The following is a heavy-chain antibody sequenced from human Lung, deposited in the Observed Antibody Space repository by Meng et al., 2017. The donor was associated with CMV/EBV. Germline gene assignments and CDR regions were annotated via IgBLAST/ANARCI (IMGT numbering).Heavy chain of an antibody. V-gene: IGHV1-2*02. CDR1: GYTFTGYY. J-gene: IGHJ6*02. Sequence: ASXXISXNASGYTFTGYYIHWVRQDPGQGLEYMGWINRDSGGTHYAQKFQGRVTMTRDTSISTAYMELNRLRSDDTVLYYCARGDLIVEVPATIPRVGMDVXGQGXTVTVSS. D-gene: IGHD2-2*01. CDR2: INRDSGGT. CDR3: ARGDLIVEVPATIPRVGMDV.